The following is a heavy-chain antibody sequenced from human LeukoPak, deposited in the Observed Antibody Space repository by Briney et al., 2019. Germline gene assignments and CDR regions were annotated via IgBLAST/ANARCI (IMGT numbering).Heavy chain of an antibody. V-gene: IGHV3-23*01. J-gene: IGHJ5*02. CDR1: GFTFNYAW. Sequence: GGSLRLSCAASGFTFNYAWMSWVRQAPGKGLEWVSAISGSGGSTYYADSVKGRFTISRDNSKNTLYLQMNSLRAEDTAVYYCAKESLWFGELYPDDPWGQGTLVTVSS. CDR2: ISGSGGST. D-gene: IGHD3-10*01. CDR3: AKESLWFGELYPDDP.